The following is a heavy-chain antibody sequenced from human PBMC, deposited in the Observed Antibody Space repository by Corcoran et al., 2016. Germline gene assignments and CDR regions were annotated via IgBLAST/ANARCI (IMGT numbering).Heavy chain of an antibody. D-gene: IGHD3-3*01. V-gene: IGHV3-53*01. Sequence: EVQLVESGGGLIQPGGSLRLSCAASGFVVSSNYMSWVRQAPGEGLEWVSFIHPQGTTIYTDSVQGRFTISRDNSKNTLFLQMNNRRDEDTAVYYCARWSGTYYGDWGQGTLVTVSS. CDR2: IHPQGTT. CDR3: ARWSGTYYGD. CDR1: GFVVSSNY. J-gene: IGHJ4*02.